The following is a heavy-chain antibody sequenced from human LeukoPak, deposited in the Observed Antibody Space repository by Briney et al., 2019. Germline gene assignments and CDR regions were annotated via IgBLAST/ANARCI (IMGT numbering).Heavy chain of an antibody. CDR3: ARANTYSSGYDY. CDR1: GFTFSSYD. D-gene: IGHD6-19*01. Sequence: GGSLRLSCAASGFTFSSYDMHWVRHATGKGLEWVSVIYSGGSTYYADSVKGRFTISRDNSKNTLYLQMNSLRAEDTAVYYCARANTYSSGYDYWGQGTLVTVSS. CDR2: IYSGGST. J-gene: IGHJ4*02. V-gene: IGHV3-53*01.